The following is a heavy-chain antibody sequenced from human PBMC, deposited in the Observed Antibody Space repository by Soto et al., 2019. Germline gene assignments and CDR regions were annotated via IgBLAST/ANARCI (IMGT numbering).Heavy chain of an antibody. V-gene: IGHV3-30*03. CDR3: ARDHLYCSDSNCFRGYYGMDV. D-gene: IGHD2-2*01. CDR1: GFTFSIHG. CDR2: ISHDARTK. Sequence: QVQLVESGGGVVQPGRSLRLSCVASGFTFSIHGMHWVRQAPGKGPEWVAIISHDARTKYYAESVKGRFTVSRDNSRDTLDMQMDSLRVEDTAVYYCARDHLYCSDSNCFRGYYGMDVWGQGTTVIVSS. J-gene: IGHJ6*02.